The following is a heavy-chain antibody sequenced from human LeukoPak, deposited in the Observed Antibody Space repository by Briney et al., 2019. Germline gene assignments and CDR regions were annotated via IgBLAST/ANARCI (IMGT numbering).Heavy chain of an antibody. CDR2: INSDRTDT. Sequence: GGSLRLSCATSGFTLSSFYMHWVRQRPGKGLVWVSRINSDRTDTKYADSAKGRATISRDNTKNTVYLQMNNLGAEDTAVYYCARGAWGYSVHFDNWGQGALVTVSS. CDR3: ARGAWGYSVHFDN. V-gene: IGHV3-74*03. D-gene: IGHD3-16*01. J-gene: IGHJ4*02. CDR1: GFTLSSFY.